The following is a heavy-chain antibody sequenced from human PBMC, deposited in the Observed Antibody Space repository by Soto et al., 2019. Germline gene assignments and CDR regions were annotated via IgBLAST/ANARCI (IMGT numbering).Heavy chain of an antibody. V-gene: IGHV1-69*13. CDR2: IIPIFGTA. CDR1: GYTFTSYG. J-gene: IGHJ4*02. Sequence: SVKVSCKASGYTFTSYGISWVRQAPGQGLEWMGGIIPIFGTANYAQKFQGRVTITADESTSTAYMELSSLRSEDTAVYYCARDVLVPARAYYVDYWGQGTLVTVSS. CDR3: ARDVLVPARAYYVDY.